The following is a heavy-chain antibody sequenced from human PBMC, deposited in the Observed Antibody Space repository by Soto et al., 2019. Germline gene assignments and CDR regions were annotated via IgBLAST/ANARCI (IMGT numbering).Heavy chain of an antibody. CDR2: IKQDGSEK. CDR1: GFTFSSYW. D-gene: IGHD6-13*01. CDR3: ARETRCIAAAGTWEYYFDF. V-gene: IGHV3-7*01. Sequence: GGSLRLSCAASGFTFSSYWMSWVRQAPGKGLEWVANIKQDGSEKYYVDSVKGRFTISRDNAKNSLYLQMNSLRAEDTAVYYCARETRCIAAAGTWEYYFDFWGQGTLVTVSS. J-gene: IGHJ4*02.